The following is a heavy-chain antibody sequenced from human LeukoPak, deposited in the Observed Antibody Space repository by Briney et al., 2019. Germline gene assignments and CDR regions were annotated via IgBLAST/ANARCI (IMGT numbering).Heavy chain of an antibody. J-gene: IGHJ3*02. D-gene: IGHD2-2*01. Sequence: ASVKVSCKASGYTFTSYAMHWVRQAPGQRLEWMGWINAGNGNTKYSQKFQGRVTITRDTSASTAYMELSSLRSEDTAVYYCARRGYCSSTSCQIGAFDIWGQGTMVTVSS. V-gene: IGHV1-3*01. CDR2: INAGNGNT. CDR1: GYTFTSYA. CDR3: ARRGYCSSTSCQIGAFDI.